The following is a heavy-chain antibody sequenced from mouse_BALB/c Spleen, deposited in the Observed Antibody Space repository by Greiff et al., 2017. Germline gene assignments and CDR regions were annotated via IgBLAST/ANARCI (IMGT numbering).Heavy chain of an antibody. Sequence: LVESGAELVRPGASVTLSCKASGYTFTDYEMHWVKQTPVHGLEWIGAIDPETGGTAYNQKFKGKATLTADKSSSTAYMELRSLTSEDSAVYYCTRPDTTATFDYWGQGTTLTVSS. CDR3: TRPDTTATFDY. CDR1: GYTFTDYE. V-gene: IGHV1-15*01. CDR2: IDPETGGT. D-gene: IGHD1-2*01. J-gene: IGHJ2*01.